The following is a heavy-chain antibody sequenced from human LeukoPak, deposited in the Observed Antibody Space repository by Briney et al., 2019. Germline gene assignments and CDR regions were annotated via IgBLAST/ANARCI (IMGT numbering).Heavy chain of an antibody. CDR2: ISGSGGST. Sequence: GGSLRLSCAASGLTFSSYAMSWVRQAPGKGLEWVSAISGSGGSTYYADSVKGRFTISRDNSKNTLYLQMNSLRAEDTAVYYCAKGIFGVVITLDYWGQGTLVTVSS. V-gene: IGHV3-23*01. D-gene: IGHD3-3*01. CDR1: GLTFSSYA. J-gene: IGHJ4*02. CDR3: AKGIFGVVITLDY.